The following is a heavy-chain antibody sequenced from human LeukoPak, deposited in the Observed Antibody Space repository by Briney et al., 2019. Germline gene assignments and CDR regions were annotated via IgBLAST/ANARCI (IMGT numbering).Heavy chain of an antibody. CDR3: ARSRSTIFESWFDP. CDR1: GFTVSSNY. CDR2: VGSGGSTI. D-gene: IGHD3-3*01. J-gene: IGHJ5*02. Sequence: GGSLRLSCAASGFTVSSNYMSRVRQAPGKGLEWVSYVGSGGSTIYYADAVKGRFTISRDNGKNSLYLQMNSLRAEDTAVYYCARSRSTIFESWFDPWGQGTLVIVSS. V-gene: IGHV3-48*01.